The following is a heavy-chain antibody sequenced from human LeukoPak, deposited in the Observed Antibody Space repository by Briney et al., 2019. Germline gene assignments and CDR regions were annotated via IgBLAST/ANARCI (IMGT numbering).Heavy chain of an antibody. CDR3: ARPPYDFWSGFSLTRFDY. D-gene: IGHD3-3*01. J-gene: IGHJ4*02. CDR1: GFTFGDYA. V-gene: IGHV3-49*03. Sequence: GGSLRLSCTASGFTFGDYAMSWIRQAPGKGLEWVGFIRSKAYGETADYAASVKGRFTISRDDSKAIAYLQMDSLRAEDTAVYYCARPPYDFWSGFSLTRFDYWGQGTLVTVSS. CDR2: IRSKAYGETA.